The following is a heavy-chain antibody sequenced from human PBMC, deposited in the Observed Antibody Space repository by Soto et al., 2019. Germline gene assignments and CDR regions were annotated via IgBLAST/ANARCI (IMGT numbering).Heavy chain of an antibody. CDR3: TTVTVIDVHSDF. V-gene: IGHV3-15*01. J-gene: IGHJ4*02. Sequence: AGGSLRLSCAASGFTLSNAYMSWVRQAAGKGLEWVGRIKTKAEGGTTDYAAPVKGRFTISRDDSKNTLYLQMNSLKTEDTAVYYCTTVTVIDVHSDFWGQGILVTVSS. CDR2: IKTKAEGGTT. D-gene: IGHD4-17*01. CDR1: GFTLSNAY.